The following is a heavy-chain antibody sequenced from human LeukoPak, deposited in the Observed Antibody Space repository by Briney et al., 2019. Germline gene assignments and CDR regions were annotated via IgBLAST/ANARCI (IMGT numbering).Heavy chain of an antibody. J-gene: IGHJ5*02. CDR2: IWYDGSNK. CDR1: GFTFSSYG. D-gene: IGHD3-22*01. V-gene: IGHV3-33*01. Sequence: PGGSLRLSCAASGFTFSSYGMHWVRQAPGKGLEWVAVIWYDGSNKYYADSVKGRFTISRDKSKNTLYLQMNSLRAEDTAVYYCAREALTMIVVDSNWFDPWGQGTLVTVSS. CDR3: AREALTMIVVDSNWFDP.